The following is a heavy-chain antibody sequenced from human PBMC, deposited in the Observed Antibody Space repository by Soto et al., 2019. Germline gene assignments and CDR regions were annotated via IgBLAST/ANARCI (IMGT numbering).Heavy chain of an antibody. D-gene: IGHD6-13*01. CDR2: ISAYNGNT. Sequence: ASVKVSCKASGYTFTSYGISWVRQAPGQGLEWMGWISAYNGNTNYAQKLQGRVTMTTDTSTSTAYMELRSLRSDDTAVYYCARDPSPCRYSSSWYDYWGQGTLVTVSS. J-gene: IGHJ4*02. CDR1: GYTFTSYG. V-gene: IGHV1-18*04. CDR3: ARDPSPCRYSSSWYDY.